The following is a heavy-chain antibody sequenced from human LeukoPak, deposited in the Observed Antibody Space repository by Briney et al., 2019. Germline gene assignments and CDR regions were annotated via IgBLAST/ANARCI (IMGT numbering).Heavy chain of an antibody. V-gene: IGHV1-46*01. CDR3: ARDQEGYSFSDAFDI. CDR1: GYTFTSYY. D-gene: IGHD5-18*01. Sequence: ASVKISCKASGYTFTSYYMHWVRQAPGQGLEWMGIINPSGGSTSYAQKFQGRVTMTRDMSTSTVYMELSSLRSEDTAVYYCARDQEGYSFSDAFDIWGQGTMVTVSS. CDR2: INPSGGST. J-gene: IGHJ3*02.